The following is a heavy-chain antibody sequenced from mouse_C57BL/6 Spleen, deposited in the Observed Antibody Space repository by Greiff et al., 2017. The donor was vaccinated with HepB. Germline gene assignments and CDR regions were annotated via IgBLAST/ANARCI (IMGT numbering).Heavy chain of an antibody. Sequence: VQLQQSGPELVKPGASVKISCKASGYSFTSYYIHWVKQRPGQGLEWIGWIYPGSGNTKYNEKFKGKATLTADTSSSTAYMQLSSLTSEDSAVYYCASFPYYGSSYGDFDYWGQGTTLTVSS. D-gene: IGHD1-1*01. V-gene: IGHV1-66*01. CDR1: GYSFTSYY. CDR2: IYPGSGNT. J-gene: IGHJ2*01. CDR3: ASFPYYGSSYGDFDY.